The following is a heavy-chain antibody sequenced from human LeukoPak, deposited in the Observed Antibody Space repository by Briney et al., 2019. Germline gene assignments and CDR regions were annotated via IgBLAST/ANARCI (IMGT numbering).Heavy chain of an antibody. CDR1: GFTFSSYA. V-gene: IGHV3-30-3*01. Sequence: GRSLRLSCAASGFTFSSYAMHWVRQAPGKGLEWVAVISYDGSNKYYADSVKGRFTISRDNSKNTLYLQMNSLRAEDTAVYYCATLQTDYWGQGTLVTVSS. CDR2: ISYDGSNK. D-gene: IGHD4-11*01. CDR3: ATLQTDY. J-gene: IGHJ4*02.